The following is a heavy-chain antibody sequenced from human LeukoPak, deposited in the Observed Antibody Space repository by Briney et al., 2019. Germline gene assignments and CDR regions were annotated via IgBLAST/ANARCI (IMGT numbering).Heavy chain of an antibody. Sequence: PSETLSLTCAVYGGSFSGYYWSCIRQPPGKGLEWIGEINHSGSTNYNPSLKSRVTISVDTSKNQFSLKLSSVTAADTAVYYCAREAVTVRGYYFDYWGQGTLVTVSS. CDR1: GGSFSGYY. D-gene: IGHD4-11*01. CDR2: INHSGST. V-gene: IGHV4-34*01. CDR3: AREAVTVRGYYFDY. J-gene: IGHJ4*02.